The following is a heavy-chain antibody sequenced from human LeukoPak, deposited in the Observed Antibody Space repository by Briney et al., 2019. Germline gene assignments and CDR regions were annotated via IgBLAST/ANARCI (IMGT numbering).Heavy chain of an antibody. Sequence: SETLSLTCTVSGGSISSHYWSWIRQPPGKGLEWIGYIYYSGSTNYNPSLKSRVTISVDTSKNQFSLKLSSVTAADTAVYYCARRIAAAGTFDPWSQGTLVTVSS. CDR2: IYYSGST. D-gene: IGHD6-13*01. J-gene: IGHJ5*02. CDR1: GGSISSHY. V-gene: IGHV4-59*11. CDR3: ARRIAAAGTFDP.